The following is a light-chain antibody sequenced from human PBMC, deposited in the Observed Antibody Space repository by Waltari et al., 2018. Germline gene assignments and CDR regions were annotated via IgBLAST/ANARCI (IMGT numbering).Light chain of an antibody. CDR2: GAS. J-gene: IGKJ2*01. Sequence: DIQMLHSPSSRSASLGDRVTITCRASQRINSYLNWYQQKPVKAPKLLIFGASSVQSGVPSGFSGSGSGTEFTLTISSLQPEDSATYYCQQSYSSPYTFGQGTKLEIK. CDR3: QQSYSSPYT. V-gene: IGKV1-39*01. CDR1: QRINSY.